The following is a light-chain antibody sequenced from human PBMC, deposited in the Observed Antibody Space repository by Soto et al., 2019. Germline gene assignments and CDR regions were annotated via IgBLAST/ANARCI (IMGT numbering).Light chain of an antibody. CDR2: GAS. Sequence: EIVLTQSPGTLSLSPGERATLSCRASQSVSATYLAWYQQKPGQAPRRLIYGASNRATGIPDRFTGSGSGTDFTLTISRLEPEDFAVYFCQQYVSSPMYTFGQGTKLEIK. V-gene: IGKV3-20*01. J-gene: IGKJ2*01. CDR1: QSVSATY. CDR3: QQYVSSPMYT.